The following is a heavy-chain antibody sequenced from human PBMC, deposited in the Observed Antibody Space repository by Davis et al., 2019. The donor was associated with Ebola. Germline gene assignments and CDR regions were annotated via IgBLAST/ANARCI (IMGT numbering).Heavy chain of an antibody. J-gene: IGHJ4*02. CDR1: GFTFSSYA. CDR2: ISYDGSNK. D-gene: IGHD2-15*01. V-gene: IGHV3-30*14. Sequence: PGGSLRLSCAASGFTFSSYAMHWVRQAPGKGLEWVAVISYDGSNKYYADSVKGRFTISRDNSKNTLYLQMNSLRAEDTAVYYCARELFLGYCSGGSCYATSHFDYWGQGTLVTVSS. CDR3: ARELFLGYCSGGSCYATSHFDY.